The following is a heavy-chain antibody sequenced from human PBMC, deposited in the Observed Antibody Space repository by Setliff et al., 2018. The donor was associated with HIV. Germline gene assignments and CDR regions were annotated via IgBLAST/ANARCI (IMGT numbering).Heavy chain of an antibody. Sequence: PGGSLRLSCTASEFTLSDYHMTWIRQAPGQGLEWVSYISGSSRTTYYADSVKGRFTVSRDNAKNSLDLEMHSLTDEDTAVYYCVRDPGGIFDAFDVWGQGTMVTVSS. J-gene: IGHJ3*01. CDR2: ISGSSRTT. D-gene: IGHD3-3*01. CDR3: VRDPGGIFDAFDV. V-gene: IGHV3-11*04. CDR1: EFTLSDYH.